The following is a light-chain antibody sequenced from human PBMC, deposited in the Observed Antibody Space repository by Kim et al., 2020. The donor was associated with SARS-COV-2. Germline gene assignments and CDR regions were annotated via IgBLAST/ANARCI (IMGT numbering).Light chain of an antibody. V-gene: IGLV4-69*01. CDR1: SGHSSYA. J-gene: IGLJ3*02. CDR2: LKSDGSH. CDR3: QTWGTGIWV. Sequence: QPVLTQSPSASASLGASVKLTCTLSSGHSSYAIAWHQQQPEKGPRYLMKLKSDGSHSRGDGIPDRFSGSSSGAERYLTISSLQSDDEADYYCQTWGTGIWVFGGGTQLTVL.